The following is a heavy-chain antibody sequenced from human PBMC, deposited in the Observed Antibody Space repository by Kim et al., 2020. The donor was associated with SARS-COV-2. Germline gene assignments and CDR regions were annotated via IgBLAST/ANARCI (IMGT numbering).Heavy chain of an antibody. J-gene: IGHJ4*02. CDR2: IDWDGDK. Sequence: SGPTLVKPTQTLTLTCTFSGFSLTTRGMCVTWVRQPPGKALEWLARIDWDGDKHYITSLKTRLTISKDTSKNQVVLTMTNMDPVDTATYFCARMTYYSISSRVFDSWGQGTQVTVSS. D-gene: IGHD6-6*01. V-gene: IGHV2-70*19. CDR1: GFSLTTRGMC. CDR3: ARMTYYSISSRVFDS.